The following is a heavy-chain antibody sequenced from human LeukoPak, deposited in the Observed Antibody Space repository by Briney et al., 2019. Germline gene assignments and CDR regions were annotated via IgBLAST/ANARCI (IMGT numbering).Heavy chain of an antibody. CDR3: VRGAAAVGFDY. V-gene: IGHV4-31*03. J-gene: IGHJ4*02. D-gene: IGHD6-13*01. CDR2: IYYSGST. CDR1: GGSISSGGYY. Sequence: SQTLSLTCTVSGGSISSGGYYWRWIRQPPGKGLEWIGYIYYSGSTYYNPSLKSRVTISVDTSKNQFSLKLSSVTAADTAVYYCVRGAAAVGFDYWGQGTLVTVSP.